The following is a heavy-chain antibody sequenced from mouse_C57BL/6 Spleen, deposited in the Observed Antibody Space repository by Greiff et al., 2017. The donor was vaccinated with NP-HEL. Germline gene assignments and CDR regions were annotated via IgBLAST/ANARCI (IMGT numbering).Heavy chain of an antibody. V-gene: IGHV5-4*01. Sequence: DVQLVESGGGLVKPGGSLKLSCAASGFTFSSYAMSWVRQTPEKRLEWVATISDGGSYTYYPDNVKGRFTISRDNAKNNLYLQMSHLKSEDTAMYYCARDNFCAYWGQGTLVTVSA. CDR2: ISDGGSYT. CDR3: ARDNFCAY. J-gene: IGHJ3*01. D-gene: IGHD1-3*01. CDR1: GFTFSSYA.